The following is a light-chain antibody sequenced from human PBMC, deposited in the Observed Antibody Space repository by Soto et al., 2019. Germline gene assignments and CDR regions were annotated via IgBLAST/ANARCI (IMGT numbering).Light chain of an antibody. Sequence: EIVLIQSPATLALSLGERATLSCRASQSVTVSLAWYQQKPGQAPRLLIYDASNRATGIPARFSGSGSGTDFTLTISSLEPEDFAIYYCQQRYSSITFGQGTRLEIK. CDR2: DAS. V-gene: IGKV3-11*01. J-gene: IGKJ5*01. CDR3: QQRYSSIT. CDR1: QSVTVS.